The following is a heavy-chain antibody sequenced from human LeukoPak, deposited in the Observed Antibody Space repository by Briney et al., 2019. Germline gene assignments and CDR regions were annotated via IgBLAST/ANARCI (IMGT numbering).Heavy chain of an antibody. J-gene: IGHJ6*03. CDR2: IYSRGST. CDR3: ARVFDSGSQAYFYYMDV. Sequence: SETLSLTSIVSGGSISSSNYYWGWIRQSPGKGLEWIGSIYSRGSTYYNPSLKSRVIVSSDMSKNQFSLKVSSVTAADTAVYYCARVFDSGSQAYFYYMDVWGKGTTVTISS. V-gene: IGHV4-39*07. D-gene: IGHD3-10*01. CDR1: GGSISSSNYY.